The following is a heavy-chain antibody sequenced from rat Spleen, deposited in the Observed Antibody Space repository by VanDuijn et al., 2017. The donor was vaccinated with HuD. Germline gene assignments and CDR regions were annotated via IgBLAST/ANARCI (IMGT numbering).Heavy chain of an antibody. D-gene: IGHD1-1*01. V-gene: IGHV6-6*01. Sequence: EVQVLESGGGLVQPGNSLKLSCATSGFTFSSAWMYWYRQFPEKRLEWVARIKAKSNNYGTDYTDSVKGRFTVSRDDSKSSIYLQMNNLKEEDTAIYYCARHGGYYSGDYVMDAWGQGASVTVSS. CDR3: ARHGGYYSGDYVMDA. CDR1: GFTFSSAW. J-gene: IGHJ4*01. CDR2: IKAKSNNYGT.